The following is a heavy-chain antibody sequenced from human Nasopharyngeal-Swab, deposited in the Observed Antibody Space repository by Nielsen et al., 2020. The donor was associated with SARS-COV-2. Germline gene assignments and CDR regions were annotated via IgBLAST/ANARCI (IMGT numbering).Heavy chain of an antibody. CDR2: INRFGST. J-gene: IGHJ3*02. V-gene: IGHV4-34*01. CDR1: GGSVSNYY. D-gene: IGHD3-10*01. Sequence: SETLSLTCAVYGGSVSNYYWSWIRQPPGEGLEWIGEINRFGSTNYNTSLKGRVTISVDTSKDQFSLKLSSVTAADTAVYYCAGHTSPWLSRYVPFDIWGQGTMVTVSS. CDR3: AGHTSPWLSRYVPFDI.